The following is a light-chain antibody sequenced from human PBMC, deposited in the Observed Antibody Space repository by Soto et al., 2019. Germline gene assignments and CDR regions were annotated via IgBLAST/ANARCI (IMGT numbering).Light chain of an antibody. J-gene: IGKJ4*01. Sequence: DIQMTQSPSSLSASVGDRVTITCRASQGISKYLAWYQQKPGKVPKLLIYAAVVLQSGVPSRFSGSGSVTDFTLTISSLQPEDVATYYCQAYSSAPLPFGGGTKVDNK. CDR2: AAV. CDR3: QAYSSAPLP. V-gene: IGKV1-27*01. CDR1: QGISKY.